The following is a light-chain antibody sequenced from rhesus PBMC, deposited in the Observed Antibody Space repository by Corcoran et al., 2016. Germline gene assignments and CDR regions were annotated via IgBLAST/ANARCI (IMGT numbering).Light chain of an antibody. CDR1: QSIISW. V-gene: IGKV1-22*01. J-gene: IGKJ3*01. CDR3: QQYSSSLFT. Sequence: DIQLTQSPSSLSASVGDSVTITCRASQSIISWLAWYQQKPGKAPRLLSYRASNLQSGVPSRFSGSGAGTDFTLTISSLQSEDFATYYCQQYSSSLFTFGPGTKLDIK. CDR2: RAS.